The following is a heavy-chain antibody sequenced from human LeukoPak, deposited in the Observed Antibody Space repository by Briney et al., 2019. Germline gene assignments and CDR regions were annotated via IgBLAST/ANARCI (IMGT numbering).Heavy chain of an antibody. Sequence: GGSLRLSCAASGFTFDDYGMSWVRQAPGKGLEWVSGINWNGGSTGYADSVKGRFTIFRDNAQNSLFLQMNSLRVEDTAVYYCGRDDWGPADYWGQGTLVTVSS. CDR3: GRDDWGPADY. CDR1: GFTFDDYG. CDR2: INWNGGST. J-gene: IGHJ4*02. V-gene: IGHV3-20*04. D-gene: IGHD3-9*01.